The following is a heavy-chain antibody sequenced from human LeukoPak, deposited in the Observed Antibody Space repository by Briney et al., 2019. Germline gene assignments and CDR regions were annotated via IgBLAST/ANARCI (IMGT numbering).Heavy chain of an antibody. J-gene: IGHJ3*02. CDR3: AKDASYDSSGYYPDAFDI. D-gene: IGHD3-22*01. Sequence: GRSLRLSCAASGFTFSSYAIHWVRQAPGKGLEWVAVISYDGSNKYYADSVKGRFTISRDNSKNTLYLQMNSLRAEDTAVYYCAKDASYDSSGYYPDAFDIWGQGTMVTVSS. CDR2: ISYDGSNK. CDR1: GFTFSSYA. V-gene: IGHV3-30*04.